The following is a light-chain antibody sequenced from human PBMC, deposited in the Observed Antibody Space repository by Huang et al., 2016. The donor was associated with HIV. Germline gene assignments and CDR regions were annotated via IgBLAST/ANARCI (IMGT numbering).Light chain of an antibody. V-gene: IGKV3-20*01. CDR1: QSVGIY. J-gene: IGKJ3*01. CDR3: QQYERPPDT. Sequence: EIVLTQSPGTLSLSPGERATLSCRASQSVGIYLDWYQQKPGQAPRLLIYGASTRVTGIPDRFSGGVSGTDFTLSISRLEPEDFAVYYCQQYERPPDTFGPGTKVNIK. CDR2: GAS.